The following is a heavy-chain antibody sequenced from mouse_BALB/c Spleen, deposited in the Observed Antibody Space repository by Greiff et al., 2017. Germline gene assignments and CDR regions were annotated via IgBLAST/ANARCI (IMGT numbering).Heavy chain of an antibody. V-gene: IGHV5-12-1*01. CDR3: ARQGNDPWFAY. Sequence: EVKLVESGGGLVKPGGSLKLSCAAYGFAFSSYDMSWVRQTPEKRLEWVAYISSGGGSTYYPDTVKGRFTISRDNAKNTLYLQMSSLKSEDTAMYYCARQGNDPWFAYWGQGTLVTVSA. D-gene: IGHD2-12*01. CDR2: ISSGGGST. CDR1: GFAFSSYD. J-gene: IGHJ3*01.